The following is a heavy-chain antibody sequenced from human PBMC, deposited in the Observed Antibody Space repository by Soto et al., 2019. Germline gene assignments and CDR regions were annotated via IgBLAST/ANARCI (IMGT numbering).Heavy chain of an antibody. D-gene: IGHD6-19*01. CDR3: AELSSGWYYFFGY. V-gene: IGHV3-23*01. CDR2: ISGSGGST. CDR1: GFTFSSYA. Sequence: EVQLLESGGGLVQPGGSLRLSCAASGFTFSSYAMSWVRQAPGKGLEWVSAISGSGGSTYYADSVKGRFTISRDNSKNTLYLQMNSLRAEDTAVYYCAELSSGWYYFFGYWGQGTLVTVSS. J-gene: IGHJ4*02.